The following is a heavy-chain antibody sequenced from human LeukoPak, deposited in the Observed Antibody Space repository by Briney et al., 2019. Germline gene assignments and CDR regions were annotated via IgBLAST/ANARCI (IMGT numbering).Heavy chain of an antibody. CDR3: ARDFSSSSSVYYYYYMDV. CDR1: GGSISSRPYY. Sequence: NPSETLSLTCTVSGGSISSRPYYWGWVRQSPGKGLEWIGTISYSGTTYYNPSLKSRVTISLDTSKNQFSLKLSSVTAADTAIYYCARDFSSSSSVYYYYYMDVWGKGTTVTVSS. CDR2: ISYSGTT. D-gene: IGHD6-6*01. J-gene: IGHJ6*03. V-gene: IGHV4-39*07.